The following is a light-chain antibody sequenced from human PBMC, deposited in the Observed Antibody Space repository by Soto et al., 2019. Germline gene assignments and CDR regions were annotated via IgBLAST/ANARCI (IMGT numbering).Light chain of an antibody. Sequence: IQITRSAFPMTGSVGDMFTITCRASQSISSWLDWYQQKPGKAPKLLIYDASSLERGVPSRFSGSGSGTEFTLTISSLQPEDIATYYCQQYNSHPITFGRGTRLEIK. V-gene: IGKV1-5*01. CDR3: QQYNSHPIT. CDR1: QSISSW. J-gene: IGKJ5*01. CDR2: DAS.